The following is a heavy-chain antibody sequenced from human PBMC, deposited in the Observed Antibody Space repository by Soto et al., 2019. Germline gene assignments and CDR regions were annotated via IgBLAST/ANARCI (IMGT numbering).Heavy chain of an antibody. Sequence: EVQLVESGGGLVQPGGSLRLSCAASGFTFSSYSMNWVRQAPGKGLEWVSSISSSSSYIYYADSVKGRFTISRDNAKHSLYLQMNSLRAEDTAVYYCARASGPNGDYRQIDAFDIWGQGTMVTVSS. CDR3: ARASGPNGDYRQIDAFDI. CDR1: GFTFSSYS. D-gene: IGHD4-17*01. V-gene: IGHV3-21*01. CDR2: ISSSSSYI. J-gene: IGHJ3*02.